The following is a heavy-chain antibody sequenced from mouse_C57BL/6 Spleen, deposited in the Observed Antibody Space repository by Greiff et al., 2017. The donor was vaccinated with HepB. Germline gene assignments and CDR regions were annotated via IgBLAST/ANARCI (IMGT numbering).Heavy chain of an antibody. J-gene: IGHJ3*01. CDR2: IDPETGGT. V-gene: IGHV1-15*01. D-gene: IGHD3-3*01. Sequence: QVQLQQSGAELVRPGASVTLSCKASGYTFTDYEMHWVKQTPVHGLEWIGAIDPETGGTAYNQKFKGKAILTADKSSSTAYMERRSLTSEDSAVYYCTRGDPSWFAYWGQGALVTVSA. CDR3: TRGDPSWFAY. CDR1: GYTFTDYE.